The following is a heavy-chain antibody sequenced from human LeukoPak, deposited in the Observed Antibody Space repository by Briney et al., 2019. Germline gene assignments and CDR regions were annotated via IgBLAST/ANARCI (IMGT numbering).Heavy chain of an antibody. D-gene: IGHD6-19*01. V-gene: IGHV3-13*01. CDR3: VRGDSSGWRYWYFDL. CDR1: GFTFSSYD. J-gene: IGHJ2*01. Sequence: GGSLRLSCVASGFTFSSYDIHWVRQAKGKGLEWVSTVGTALDTFYPDSVKGRFTVSRENAKNSMYLHMNSLRAGDTAVYYCVRGDSSGWRYWYFDLWGRGTLVTVSS. CDR2: VGTALDT.